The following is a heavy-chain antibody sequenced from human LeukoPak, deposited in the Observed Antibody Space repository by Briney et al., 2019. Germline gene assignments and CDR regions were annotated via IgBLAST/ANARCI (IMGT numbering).Heavy chain of an antibody. CDR2: INQDGSDK. CDR3: ASDPFTISAYDAFNI. D-gene: IGHD3-3*02. J-gene: IGHJ3*02. CDR1: EFTFSTYW. V-gene: IGHV3-7*01. Sequence: GGSLRLFCVASEFTFSTYWMSWVRQAPGKGLEWVANINQDGSDKYYVDSVKGRLTISRDNAKKSLYLQMNSLRVEDTAVYYCASDPFTISAYDAFNIWGQGTVVTVSS.